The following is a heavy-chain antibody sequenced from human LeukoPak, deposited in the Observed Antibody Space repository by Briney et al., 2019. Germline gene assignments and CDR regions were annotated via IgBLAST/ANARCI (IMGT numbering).Heavy chain of an antibody. CDR2: INYSGST. V-gene: IGHV4-34*01. CDR3: ARGHYYYGSGSSAHDY. CDR1: GGSFSGYY. J-gene: IGHJ4*02. D-gene: IGHD3-10*01. Sequence: SETLSLTCAVYGGSFSGYYWSWIRQPPGKGLEWIGEINYSGSTNYNPSLKSRVTISVDTSKNQFSLKLSSVTAADTAVYYCARGHYYYGSGSSAHDYWGQGTLVTVSS.